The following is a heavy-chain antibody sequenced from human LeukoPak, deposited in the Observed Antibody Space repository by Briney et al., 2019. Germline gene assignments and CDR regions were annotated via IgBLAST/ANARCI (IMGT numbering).Heavy chain of an antibody. Sequence: SETLSLTCSVSGDSINSNYWSWMRQPPGKGLEWIGYIYYGGSTNYNPSLRSRVSMSVDTSKNQFSLNLSSVTAADTAVYHCARLLAGCPGGRCRAHFDYWGQGTLVTVSS. CDR3: ARLLAGCPGGRCRAHFDY. CDR2: IYYGGST. V-gene: IGHV4-59*01. CDR1: GDSINSNY. D-gene: IGHD2-15*01. J-gene: IGHJ4*02.